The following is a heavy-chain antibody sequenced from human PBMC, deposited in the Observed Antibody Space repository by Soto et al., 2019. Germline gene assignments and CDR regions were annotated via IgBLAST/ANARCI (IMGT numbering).Heavy chain of an antibody. CDR2: IRSKANSYAT. CDR1: GFTFSGSA. J-gene: IGHJ6*02. D-gene: IGHD1-7*01. CDR3: TRPIYVELQNYYYGMDV. Sequence: GGSLRLSCAASGFTFSGSAMHWVRQASGKGLEWVGRIRSKANSYATAYAASVKGRFTISRDDSKNTAYLQMNSLKTEDTAVYYCTRPIYVELQNYYYGMDVWGQGTTVTVSS. V-gene: IGHV3-73*01.